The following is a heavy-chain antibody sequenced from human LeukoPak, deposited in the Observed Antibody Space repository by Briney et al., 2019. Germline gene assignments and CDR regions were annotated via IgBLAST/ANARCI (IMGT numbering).Heavy chain of an antibody. D-gene: IGHD6-13*01. J-gene: IGHJ4*02. CDR1: GFTFSSYS. CDR3: ARGRGIAAAGTKFDY. V-gene: IGHV3-53*01. CDR2: IYSGGST. Sequence: PGGSLRLSCAASGFTFSSYSMSWVRQAPGRGLEWVSVIYSGGSTYYADSVKGRFTISRDNSKNTLYLQMNSLRAEDTAVYYCARGRGIAAAGTKFDYWGQGTLVTVSS.